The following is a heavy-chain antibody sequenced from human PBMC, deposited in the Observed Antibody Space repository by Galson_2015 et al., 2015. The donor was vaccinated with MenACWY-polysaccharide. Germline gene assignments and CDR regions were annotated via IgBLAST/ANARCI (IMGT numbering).Heavy chain of an antibody. CDR2: ISAYNGNT. Sequence: QSGAEVKKPGASVKVSCTASGYTFTSYGISWVRQAPGQGLEWMGWISAYNGNTNYAQKLQGRVTMTTDTSTSTAYMELRSLRSDDTAVYYCARVSVSVWHSSGYFYWGQGTLVTVSS. CDR1: GYTFTSYG. V-gene: IGHV1-18*01. CDR3: ARVSVSVWHSSGYFY. J-gene: IGHJ4*02. D-gene: IGHD3-22*01.